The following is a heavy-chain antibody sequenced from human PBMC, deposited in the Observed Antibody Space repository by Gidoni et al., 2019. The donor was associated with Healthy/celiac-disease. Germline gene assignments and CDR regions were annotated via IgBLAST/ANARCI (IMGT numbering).Heavy chain of an antibody. CDR3: ARERLDPGIGYSMDV. J-gene: IGHJ6*02. V-gene: IGHV4-59*01. Sequence: QVQLQESGPGLVKPSETLSLSCTVSGASISSYYWSWIRQPPGKGLEWIGYIYYSGSTNYNPSLKSRVTISLDTPKKQYSLKLSSVTAADTAVYYCARERLDPGIGYSMDVWGQGTTVTVSS. CDR1: GASISSYY. CDR2: IYYSGST. D-gene: IGHD3-16*01.